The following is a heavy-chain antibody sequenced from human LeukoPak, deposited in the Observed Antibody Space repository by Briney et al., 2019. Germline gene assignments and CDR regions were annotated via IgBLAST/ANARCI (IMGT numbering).Heavy chain of an antibody. D-gene: IGHD1-1*01. V-gene: IGHV3-7*01. CDR2: IKDDGRDK. CDR3: ARDNYRVFDY. CDR1: GLTFSNYW. J-gene: IGHJ4*02. Sequence: GGSLRLSCVVSGLTFSNYWMTWVRQAPGKGLEWVANIKDDGRDKSYVASVKGRFTISRDNAKNSVYLQMNSLRAEDTAVYYCARDNYRVFDYWGQGTLATVSS.